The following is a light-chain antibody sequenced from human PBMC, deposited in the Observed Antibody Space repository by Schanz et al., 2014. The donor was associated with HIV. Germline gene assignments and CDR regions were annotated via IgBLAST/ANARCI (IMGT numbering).Light chain of an antibody. Sequence: QSVLTQPPSVSGAPGQRVTISCTGGSSNIGAGHDVHWYQHRPGTTPKLLIYVNINRPSGVPDRFSGSKSGTSASLAISGLQADDEAYYYCQSYDRPLSGSVFGGGTKLTVL. J-gene: IGLJ3*02. CDR3: QSYDRPLSGSV. CDR2: VNI. CDR1: SSNIGAGHD. V-gene: IGLV1-40*01.